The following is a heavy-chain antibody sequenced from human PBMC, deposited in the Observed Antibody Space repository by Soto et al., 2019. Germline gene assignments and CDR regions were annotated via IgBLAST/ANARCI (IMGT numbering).Heavy chain of an antibody. CDR3: GKERRGSGWSVCNF. CDR1: GFTFSDYA. V-gene: IGHV3-23*01. D-gene: IGHD6-19*01. J-gene: IGHJ4*02. Sequence: VQLLESGGGLVQPGGSLRLSCAASGFTFSDYAMNWVRQAPGKGLEWVSDISGNGASARYADSVKGRFTISRDNSKNTLYLQMNSLRVDDTVVYYCGKERRGSGWSVCNFWGQGTLVTVSS. CDR2: ISGNGASA.